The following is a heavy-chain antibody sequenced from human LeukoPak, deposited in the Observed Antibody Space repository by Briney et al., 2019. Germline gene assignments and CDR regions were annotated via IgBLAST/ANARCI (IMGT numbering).Heavy chain of an antibody. D-gene: IGHD3-16*01. V-gene: IGHV3-33*01. Sequence: GRSLRLSCAASGFTFSSYGMHWVRQAPGKGLEWVAVILNDGSQEKYADSVKGRFTISRDNSKNTLFLQMNSLRAEDTAVHYCARDDALGDNALDIWGQGTMVTVSS. CDR2: ILNDGSQE. CDR1: GFTFSSYG. CDR3: ARDDALGDNALDI. J-gene: IGHJ3*02.